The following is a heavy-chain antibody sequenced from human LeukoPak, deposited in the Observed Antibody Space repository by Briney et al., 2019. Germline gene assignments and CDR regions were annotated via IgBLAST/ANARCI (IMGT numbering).Heavy chain of an antibody. V-gene: IGHV3-53*01. CDR2: IYSGGAT. CDR3: ARARYNWKGPYYFDS. CDR1: GFTVSGDY. J-gene: IGHJ4*02. D-gene: IGHD1-1*01. Sequence: GGSLRLSCAASGFTVSGDYMNWVRQAPGKGLEWVSAIYSGGATYYADSVKGRFSISRDNSRNTAHLQMNSLRAEDTAVYYCARARYNWKGPYYFDSWGQGTLVTVSP.